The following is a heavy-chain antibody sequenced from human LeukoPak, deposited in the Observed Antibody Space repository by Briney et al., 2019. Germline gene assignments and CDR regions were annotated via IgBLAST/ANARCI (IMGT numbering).Heavy chain of an antibody. V-gene: IGHV3-69-1*01. CDR3: AKDRANWAIDD. J-gene: IGHJ4*02. CDR1: GFTFTDHP. CDR2: IGGDGIA. Sequence: GGSLRLSCVASGFTFTDHPMNWVRQAPGKGLEWISYIGGDGIAFYADSVKGRFTASKDDARKSMYLQMNSLRVEDKAVYYCAKDRANWAIDDWGQGTQVTVSS. D-gene: IGHD3-16*01.